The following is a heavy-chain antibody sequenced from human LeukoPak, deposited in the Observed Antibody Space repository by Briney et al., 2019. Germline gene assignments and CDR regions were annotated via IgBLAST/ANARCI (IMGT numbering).Heavy chain of an antibody. V-gene: IGHV3-30*18. CDR3: AKDHHSSGYYYFDY. Sequence: GGSLRLSCAASGFTFSSYGMHWVRQAPGKGLEWVAVISYDGSNKYYADSVKGRFTISRDNSKNTLYLQMNSLRAEDMAVYYCAKDHHSSGYYYFDYWGQGTLVTVSS. CDR2: ISYDGSNK. J-gene: IGHJ4*02. CDR1: GFTFSSYG. D-gene: IGHD3-22*01.